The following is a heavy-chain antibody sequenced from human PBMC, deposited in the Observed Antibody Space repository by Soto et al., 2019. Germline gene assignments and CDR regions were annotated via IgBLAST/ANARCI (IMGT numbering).Heavy chain of an antibody. D-gene: IGHD3-3*02. Sequence: GGSLRLSCAASGFTSSNYARSWVRQTPGKGLEWVSTIRNSGSSTFYADSVKGRFTISRDDSKNTLSLQMNSLRAEDTAIYYCAKHPFNPMAPTALGAFDIWGQGTXVPVSS. CDR1: GFTSSNYA. CDR2: IRNSGSST. J-gene: IGHJ3*02. CDR3: AKHPFNPMAPTALGAFDI. V-gene: IGHV3-23*01.